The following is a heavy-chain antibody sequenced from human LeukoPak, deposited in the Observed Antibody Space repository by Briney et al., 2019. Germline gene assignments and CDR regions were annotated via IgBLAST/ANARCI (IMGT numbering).Heavy chain of an antibody. V-gene: IGHV1-2*02. Sequence: ASVKVSCKASGYTFTGYYVHWVRQAPGQELEWMGWINPNSGDTNYARKFQGRVTMTRDTSISTAYMELSSLRSDDAAVYFCARVGPEILTGYLYWGQGTLVTVS. CDR3: ARVGPEILTGYLY. CDR1: GYTFTGYY. J-gene: IGHJ4*02. D-gene: IGHD3-9*01. CDR2: INPNSGDT.